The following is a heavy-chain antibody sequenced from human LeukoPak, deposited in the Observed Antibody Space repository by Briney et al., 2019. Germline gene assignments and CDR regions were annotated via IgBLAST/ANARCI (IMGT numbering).Heavy chain of an antibody. CDR1: GGSISSGDYY. J-gene: IGHJ4*02. V-gene: IGHV4-31*02. Sequence: SETLSLTCTVSGGSISSGDYYWSWIRQHPGTGLGWIGYIYYSGDTYYNPSLKSRVTISVDTSKNQFSLKLSSVTAADTAVYYCARAPRDTNSWYYFDYWGQGTLVSVSS. CDR2: IYYSGDT. D-gene: IGHD5-18*01. CDR3: ARAPRDTNSWYYFDY.